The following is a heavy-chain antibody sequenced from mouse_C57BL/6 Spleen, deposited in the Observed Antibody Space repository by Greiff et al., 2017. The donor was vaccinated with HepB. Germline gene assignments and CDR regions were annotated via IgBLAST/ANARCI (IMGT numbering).Heavy chain of an antibody. CDR3: ARGITTVVATDY. Sequence: QVQLKQSGAELARPGASVKMSCKASGYTFTSYTMHWVNKRPGQGLEWIGYINPSSGYTKYNQKFKDKATLTADKSSSTAYMQLSSLTSEDSAVYYCARGITTVVATDYWGQGTTLTVSS. CDR2: INPSSGYT. D-gene: IGHD1-1*01. V-gene: IGHV1-4*01. J-gene: IGHJ2*01. CDR1: GYTFTSYT.